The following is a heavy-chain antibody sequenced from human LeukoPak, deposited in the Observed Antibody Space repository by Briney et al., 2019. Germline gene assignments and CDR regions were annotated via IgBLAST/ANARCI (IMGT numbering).Heavy chain of an antibody. CDR2: ISGSGGST. CDR1: GFTFSSYA. V-gene: IGHV3-23*01. Sequence: GGSLRLSCAASGFTFSSYAMSWVRQAPGKGLEWVSAISGSGGSTYYADSVKGRFTISRDNSKNTLYLQMNSLRAEDTAVYYCARDGGSGRYVYWGQGILVTVSS. J-gene: IGHJ4*02. D-gene: IGHD1-26*01. CDR3: ARDGGSGRYVY.